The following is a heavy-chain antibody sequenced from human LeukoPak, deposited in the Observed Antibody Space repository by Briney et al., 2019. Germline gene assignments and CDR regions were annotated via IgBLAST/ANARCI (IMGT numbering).Heavy chain of an antibody. CDR2: IHYSGST. CDR3: ARNGLWIQNAFDI. V-gene: IGHV4-39*07. D-gene: IGHD5-18*01. CDR1: GGSISSSSYY. Sequence: SETLSLTCTVSGGSISSSSYYWGWIRQPPGKGLEWIGSIHYSGSTHYNPPLKSRVTISVDTSKNQFSLKLNSVTAADTAVYYCARNGLWIQNAFDIWGQGTMVTVSS. J-gene: IGHJ3*02.